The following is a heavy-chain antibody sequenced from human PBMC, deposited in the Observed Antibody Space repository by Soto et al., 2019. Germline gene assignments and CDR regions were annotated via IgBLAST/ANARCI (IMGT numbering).Heavy chain of an antibody. D-gene: IGHD1-26*01. CDR3: AIERYTYYYYYMDV. Sequence: ASVKVSCKASGYTFTSYGISRVRQAPGQGLEWMGWISAYNGNTNYAQKLQGRVTMTTDTSTSTAYMELRSLRSDDTAVYYCAIERYTYYYYYMDVWGKGTTVTVSS. V-gene: IGHV1-18*01. J-gene: IGHJ6*03. CDR1: GYTFTSYG. CDR2: ISAYNGNT.